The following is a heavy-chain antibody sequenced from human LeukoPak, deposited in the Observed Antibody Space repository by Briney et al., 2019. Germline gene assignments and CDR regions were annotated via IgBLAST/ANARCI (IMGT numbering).Heavy chain of an antibody. J-gene: IGHJ3*02. CDR1: GFPFSWHW. Sequence: GSLSPFFAASGFPFSWHWMALVRPAPGEGMGWGGNINQGGSEKNSVDSVKGRFTISRDNAKNSLYLQMNSLGVEDTAVYYCVRDSSSCSSTRCSGDAFDIWGQGTMVTVSS. D-gene: IGHD2-2*01. CDR3: VRDSSSCSSTRCSGDAFDI. V-gene: IGHV3-7*01. CDR2: INQGGSEK.